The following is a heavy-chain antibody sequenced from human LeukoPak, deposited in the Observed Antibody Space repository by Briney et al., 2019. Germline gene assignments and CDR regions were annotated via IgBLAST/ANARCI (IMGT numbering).Heavy chain of an antibody. CDR1: GVSISSYY. J-gene: IGHJ6*03. V-gene: IGHV4-59*08. CDR2: IFYSGNT. D-gene: IGHD1-26*01. Sequence: SETLSLTCTVSGVSISSYYWSWIRQPPGKGLEWIGYIFYSGNTIYNPSLKSRVTISVDTSKNHFSLRLRSVTAADTAVYYCARLPGELLRTYYYYYMDVWGKGTTVTVSS. CDR3: ARLPGELLRTYYYYYMDV.